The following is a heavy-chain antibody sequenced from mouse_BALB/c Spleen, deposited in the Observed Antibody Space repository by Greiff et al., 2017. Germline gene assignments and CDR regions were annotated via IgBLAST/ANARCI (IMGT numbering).Heavy chain of an antibody. CDR1: GYTFSSYW. D-gene: IGHD4-1*01. V-gene: IGHV1-9*01. J-gene: IGHJ4*01. Sequence: QVQLQQSGAELMQPGASVKISCKATGYTFSSYWIAWVKQRPGHGLEWIGEILPGSGSTNYNEKFKGKATFTADTSSNTAYMQLSSLTSEDSAVYYCARSETRTGTMDYWGQGTSVTVSS. CDR2: ILPGSGST. CDR3: ARSETRTGTMDY.